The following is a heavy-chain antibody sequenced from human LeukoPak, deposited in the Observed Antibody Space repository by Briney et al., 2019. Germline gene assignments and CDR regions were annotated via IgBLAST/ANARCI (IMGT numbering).Heavy chain of an antibody. CDR2: IYHSGST. CDR3: ARAVTGTHYGMDV. J-gene: IGHJ6*02. Sequence: SQTLSLTCAVSGGSISSGGYSWSWIWQPPGKGLEWIGYIYHSGSTYYNPSLKSRVTISVDRSKNQFSLKLSSVTAADTAVYYCARAVTGTHYGMDVWGQGTTVTVSS. V-gene: IGHV4-30-2*01. D-gene: IGHD1-20*01. CDR1: GGSISSGGYS.